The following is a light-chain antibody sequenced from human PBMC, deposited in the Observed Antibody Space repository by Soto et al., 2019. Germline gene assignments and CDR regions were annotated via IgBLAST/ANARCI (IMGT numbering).Light chain of an antibody. V-gene: IGLV2-14*01. CDR1: TSDVGRYNY. CDR3: NSYTSSSTYV. J-gene: IGLJ1*01. Sequence: QSALTQPASVSGSPGQSITISCTGTTSDVGRYNYVSWYQQHPGKAHKLIIYDVSNRPSGVSNRFSGSKSGNTASLTISGLQAEDEADYYCNSYTSSSTYVFGTGTKVTV. CDR2: DVS.